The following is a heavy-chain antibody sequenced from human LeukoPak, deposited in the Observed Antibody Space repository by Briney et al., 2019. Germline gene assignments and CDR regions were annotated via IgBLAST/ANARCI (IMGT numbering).Heavy chain of an antibody. Sequence: GGSLRLSCAASGFTFSSYGMHWVRQAPGKGLEWVAVIWYDGSNKYYADSVKGRFTISRDNSKNTLYLQMNSLRAEDTAVYYCARSFSGYYFDYWGQGTLVTVSS. CDR3: ARSFSGYYFDY. V-gene: IGHV3-33*01. CDR1: GFTFSSYG. D-gene: IGHD3-10*01. CDR2: IWYDGSNK. J-gene: IGHJ4*02.